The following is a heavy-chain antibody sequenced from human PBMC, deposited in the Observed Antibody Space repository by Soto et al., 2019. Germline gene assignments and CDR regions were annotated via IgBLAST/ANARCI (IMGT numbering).Heavy chain of an antibody. J-gene: IGHJ6*02. V-gene: IGHV4-61*01. Sequence: SATLSLTCTVSCGSVSSGSYYWTWIRQPPGKGLEWLGYIDYTGTTNYNPPLKSRITISVDTSGNQFSLKLSSVTAAATAVYFCGRTYCTNRACQAHGIDVWGQGTTVTVSS. CDR2: IDYTGTT. CDR1: CGSVSSGSYY. D-gene: IGHD2-21*02. CDR3: GRTYCTNRACQAHGIDV.